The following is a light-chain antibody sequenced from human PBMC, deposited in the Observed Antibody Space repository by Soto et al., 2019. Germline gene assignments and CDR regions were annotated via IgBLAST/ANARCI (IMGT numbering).Light chain of an antibody. Sequence: QSALTQPPSASGSPGQSVTISCTGTSSDVGGYNSVSWYQQHPGKAPKLMIYEVNKRPSGVPDRFSGSKSGNTAALTVSGLQAEDEADYYCSSYAGSNNFVFGPGTKVTVL. J-gene: IGLJ1*01. V-gene: IGLV2-8*01. CDR2: EVN. CDR1: SSDVGGYNS. CDR3: SSYAGSNNFV.